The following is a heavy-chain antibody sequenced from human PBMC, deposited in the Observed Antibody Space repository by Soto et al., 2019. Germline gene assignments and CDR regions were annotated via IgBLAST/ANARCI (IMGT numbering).Heavy chain of an antibody. J-gene: IGHJ4*02. V-gene: IGHV3-30-3*01. CDR1: GFPFSAEA. D-gene: IGHD6-13*01. CDR2: ISYDGNNK. Sequence: QVQLVESGGGVVQPGNSLRLSCAGSGFPFSAEAMHWVRQAPGKGLERVAAISYDGNNKNHADSVKGRFTVSRDNSKNTLYLQIYSLRPEDTAVYYCARDYSSGWCLDYWCQGSLVTVSS. CDR3: ARDYSSGWCLDY.